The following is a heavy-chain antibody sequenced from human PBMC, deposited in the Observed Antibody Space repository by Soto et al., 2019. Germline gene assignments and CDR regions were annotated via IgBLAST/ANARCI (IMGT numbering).Heavy chain of an antibody. V-gene: IGHV4-30-4*01. D-gene: IGHD4-17*01. J-gene: IGHJ4*02. CDR3: ARETTVTTYYFDY. CDR1: GGSISSGDYY. CDR2: IYYSGST. Sequence: PSETLSLTCTVSGGSISSGDYYWSWIRQPPGKGLEWIGYIYYSGSTYYNPSLKSRVTISVDTSKNQFSLKLSSVTAADTAVYYCARETTVTTYYFDYWGQGTLVTVSS.